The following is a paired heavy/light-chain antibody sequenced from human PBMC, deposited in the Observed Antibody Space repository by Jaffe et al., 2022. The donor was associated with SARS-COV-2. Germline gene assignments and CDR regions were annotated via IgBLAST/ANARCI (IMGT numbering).Light chain of an antibody. CDR1: SSDVGSYNL. CDR2: EGS. J-gene: IGLJ2*01. V-gene: IGLV2-23*01. CDR3: CSYAGSRVV. Sequence: QSALTQPASVSGSPGQSITISCTGTSSDVGSYNLVSWYQQHPGKAPKLMIYEGSKRPSGVSNRFSGSKSGNTASLTISGLQAEDEADYYCCSYAGSRVVFGGGTKLTVL.
Heavy chain of an antibody. CDR1: GFTFSSYG. CDR2: ISYDGSNK. Sequence: QVQLVESGGGVVQPGRSLRLSCAASGFTFSSYGMHWVRQAPGKGLEWVAVISYDGSNKYYADSVKGRFTISRDNSKNTLYLQMNSLRAEDTAVYYCAKALAMTTVTTIGLVYYYYGMDVWGQGTTVTVSS. CDR3: AKALAMTTVTTIGLVYYYYGMDV. J-gene: IGHJ6*02. D-gene: IGHD4-4*01. V-gene: IGHV3-30*18.